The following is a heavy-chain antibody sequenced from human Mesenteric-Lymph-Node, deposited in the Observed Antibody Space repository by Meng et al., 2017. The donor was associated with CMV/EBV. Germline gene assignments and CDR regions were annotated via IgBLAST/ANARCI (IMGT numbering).Heavy chain of an antibody. V-gene: IGHV3-30-3*01. CDR2: ISSDASNK. D-gene: IGHD3-10*01. CDR1: GFTFSSYA. Sequence: GGSLRLSCAASGFTFSSYAIHWVRQAPGKGLQWVAVISSDASNKYYADSVKGRFTISRDNSKNTLYLQMNSLRAEDTAVYYCARGVGTSVRGVLGRNRVYYYGMDVWGQGTTVTVSS. J-gene: IGHJ6*02. CDR3: ARGVGTSVRGVLGRNRVYYYGMDV.